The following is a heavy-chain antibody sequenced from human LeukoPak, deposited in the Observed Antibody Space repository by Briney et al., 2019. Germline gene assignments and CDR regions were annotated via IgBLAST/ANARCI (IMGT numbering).Heavy chain of an antibody. CDR2: IYYSGRT. V-gene: IGHV4-59*08. CDR1: GGSIRGYF. Sequence: SETLSLTCTVSGGSIRGYFWTWIRQPPGKGLEWIGYIYYSGRTNYDPSLKSRVTISLDTSRNQFSLKLTSVTAADTAIYYCARHYDSDNSGDPDWFDPWGQGSLVTVSS. J-gene: IGHJ5*02. CDR3: ARHYDSDNSGDPDWFDP. D-gene: IGHD3-22*01.